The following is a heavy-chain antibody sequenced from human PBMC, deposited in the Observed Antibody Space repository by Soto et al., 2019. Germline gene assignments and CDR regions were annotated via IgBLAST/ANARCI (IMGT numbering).Heavy chain of an antibody. CDR1: GFTFSNAW. Sequence: GSLRLSCAASGFTFSNAWMSWVRQAPGRGLEWVGRIKSKTDGGTTDYAAPVKGRFTSSRDDSKNTLYLQMNSLKTEDTAVYYCTTDPYYYDSSGYLGAYWGQGTLVTVSS. V-gene: IGHV3-15*01. CDR2: IKSKTDGGTT. CDR3: TTDPYYYDSSGYLGAY. D-gene: IGHD3-22*01. J-gene: IGHJ4*02.